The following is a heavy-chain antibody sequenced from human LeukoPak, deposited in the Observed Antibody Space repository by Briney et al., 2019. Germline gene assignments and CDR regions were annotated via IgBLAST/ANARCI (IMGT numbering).Heavy chain of an antibody. Sequence: PGGSLRLSCAASGFTVSSNYMSWVRQAPGKGLEWVSVIYSGGSTYYADSVKGRFTISRHNSKNTLYLQMNSLRAEDTAVYYCARDSGDDYGGDYYYYGMDVWGQGTTVTVSS. D-gene: IGHD4-23*01. CDR2: IYSGGST. V-gene: IGHV3-53*04. J-gene: IGHJ6*02. CDR1: GFTVSSNY. CDR3: ARDSGDDYGGDYYYYGMDV.